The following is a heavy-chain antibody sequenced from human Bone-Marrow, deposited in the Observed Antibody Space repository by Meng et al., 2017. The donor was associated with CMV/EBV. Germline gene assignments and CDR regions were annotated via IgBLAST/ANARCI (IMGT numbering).Heavy chain of an antibody. D-gene: IGHD2-8*01. CDR3: ARVDCIIDNNGVCYAGRNDGYYGMDV. Sequence: GESLKISCAASGFTFSSYSMNWVRQAPGKGLEWVSYISSSSSTIYYADSVKGRFTISRDNAKNSLYLQMNSLRAEDTAVYYCARVDCIIDNNGVCYAGRNDGYYGMDVWGQGTTVTVSS. J-gene: IGHJ6*02. V-gene: IGHV3-48*04. CDR2: ISSSSSTI. CDR1: GFTFSSYS.